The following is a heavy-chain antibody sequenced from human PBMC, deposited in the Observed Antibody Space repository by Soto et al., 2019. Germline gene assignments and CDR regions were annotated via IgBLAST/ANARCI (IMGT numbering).Heavy chain of an antibody. V-gene: IGHV3-74*01. D-gene: IGHD3-22*01. Sequence: EVQLVESGGGLVQPGGSLRLSCAASGFTFSNYWMHWVRQAPGKGLVWVSRINGDGSSTRYADSVKGRFTISRDNAKNTLYLQMNSLRAEDTAVYDCAKMAFGYYDSSGYSSPYYFDYWGQGTLVTVSS. CDR3: AKMAFGYYDSSGYSSPYYFDY. CDR1: GFTFSNYW. J-gene: IGHJ4*02. CDR2: INGDGSST.